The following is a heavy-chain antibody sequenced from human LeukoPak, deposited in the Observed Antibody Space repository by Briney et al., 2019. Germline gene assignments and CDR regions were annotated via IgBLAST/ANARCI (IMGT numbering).Heavy chain of an antibody. J-gene: IGHJ4*02. CDR2: ISWNSGSI. V-gene: IGHV3-9*03. Sequence: GGSLRLSCAASGFTFDDYATHWVRQAPGKGLEWVSGISWNSGSIGYADSVKGRFTISRDNAKNSLYLQMNSLRAEDMALCYCAKGGSEGSSSDFDYWGQGTLVTVSS. CDR1: GFTFDDYA. CDR3: AKGGSEGSSSDFDY. D-gene: IGHD6-6*01.